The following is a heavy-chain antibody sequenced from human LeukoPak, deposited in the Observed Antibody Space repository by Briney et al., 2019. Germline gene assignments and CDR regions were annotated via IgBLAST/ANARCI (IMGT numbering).Heavy chain of an antibody. CDR1: GGSISSSSYY. J-gene: IGHJ4*02. Sequence: PSETLSLTCTVSGGSISSSSYYWGWIRQPPGKGLEWIGSIYYSGSTYYSPSLKSRVTISVDTSKNQYSLKLSSVTAADTAVYYCARHGDIVVVPVDYWGQGTLVTVSS. CDR2: IYYSGST. D-gene: IGHD2-2*01. CDR3: ARHGDIVVVPVDY. V-gene: IGHV4-39*01.